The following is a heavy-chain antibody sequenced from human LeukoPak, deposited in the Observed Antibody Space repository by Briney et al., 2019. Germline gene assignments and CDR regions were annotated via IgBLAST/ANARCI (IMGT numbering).Heavy chain of an antibody. D-gene: IGHD2/OR15-2a*01. J-gene: IGHJ4*02. CDR1: GFSFSSNT. CDR3: ARDEDTSALSEY. V-gene: IGHV3-23*01. Sequence: PGGSLRLSCAGSGFSFSSNTMSWVRQAPGRGLEWVSAISNKGGRTDYADSVKGRFTISRDNSKSTLYLHMDSLRAEDTAVYYCARDEDTSALSEYWGQGTLVTVSS. CDR2: ISNKGGRT.